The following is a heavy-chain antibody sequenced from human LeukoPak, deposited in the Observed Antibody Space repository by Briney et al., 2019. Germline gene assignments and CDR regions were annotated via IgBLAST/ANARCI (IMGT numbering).Heavy chain of an antibody. D-gene: IGHD1-26*01. V-gene: IGHV3-64*01. CDR2: ISSNGSST. CDR1: GFTFSSYA. CDR3: ARASIVGATIDY. J-gene: IGHJ4*02. Sequence: PGGSLRLSCAASGFTFSSYAMHWVRQAPGKGLEYVSAISSNGSSTYYANSVKGRFTISRDNSKNTLYLQMGSLRAEDMAVYYCARASIVGATIDYWGQGTQVTVSS.